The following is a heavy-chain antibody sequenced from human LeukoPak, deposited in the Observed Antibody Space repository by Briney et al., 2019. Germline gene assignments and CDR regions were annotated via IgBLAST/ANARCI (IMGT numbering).Heavy chain of an antibody. CDR2: INPSGGST. CDR1: AYTFSSYL. CDR3: AREEYYYDSSLPLFDY. Sequence: GASVKVSCKASAYTFSSYLLHWVRQAPGQGLEWMGIINPSGGSTSYAQKFQGRVTMTRDTSTSTVYMELSSLRSEDTAVYYCAREEYYYDSSLPLFDYWGQGTLVTVSS. J-gene: IGHJ4*02. D-gene: IGHD3-22*01. V-gene: IGHV1-46*01.